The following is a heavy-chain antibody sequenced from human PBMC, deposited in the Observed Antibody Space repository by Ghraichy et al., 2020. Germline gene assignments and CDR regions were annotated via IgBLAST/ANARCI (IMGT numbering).Heavy chain of an antibody. D-gene: IGHD1-26*01. J-gene: IGHJ4*02. CDR1: GFTFSSYA. CDR3: AKDIGTLGATGAY. V-gene: IGHV3-23*01. CDR2: ISGSGGST. Sequence: GGSLRLSCTASGFTFSSYAMSWVRQAPGKGLEWVSTISGSGGSTYYADSVKGRFTISRDNSKNTLYLQMNSLRAEDTAVYYCAKDIGTLGATGAYWGQGTLVTVSS.